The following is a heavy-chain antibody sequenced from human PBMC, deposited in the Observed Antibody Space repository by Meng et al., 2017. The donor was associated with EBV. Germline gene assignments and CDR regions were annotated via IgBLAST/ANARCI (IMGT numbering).Heavy chain of an antibody. J-gene: IGHJ5*02. CDR3: ARVSFYDYWSGYSFNWFDP. CDR1: GDSISSRSYY. D-gene: IGHD3-3*01. Sequence: QLQLYQSGPGLVKPSETLSLTCTVAGDSISSRSYYWGWIRQSPGKGLEWIGNVYYSGNSYYNPSLKSRVTISVDTSKNQFYLKLISVTAADTAVYFCARVSFYDYWSGYSFNWFDPWGQGTLCTVSS. V-gene: IGHV4-39*01. CDR2: VYYSGNS.